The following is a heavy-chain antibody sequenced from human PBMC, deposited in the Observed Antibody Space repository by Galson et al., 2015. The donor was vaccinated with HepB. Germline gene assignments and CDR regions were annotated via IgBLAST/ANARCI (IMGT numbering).Heavy chain of an antibody. D-gene: IGHD3-22*01. CDR2: IYYSGST. J-gene: IGHJ6*02. CDR1: GGSFSGYY. V-gene: IGHV4-59*01. Sequence: LSLTCAVYGGSFSGYYWSWIRQPPGKGLEWIGYIYYSGSTNYNPSLKSRVTISVDTSKNQFSLKLSSVTAADTAVYYCARVGLNYYDSSGYFSYYYGMDVWGQGTTVTVSS. CDR3: ARVGLNYYDSSGYFSYYYGMDV.